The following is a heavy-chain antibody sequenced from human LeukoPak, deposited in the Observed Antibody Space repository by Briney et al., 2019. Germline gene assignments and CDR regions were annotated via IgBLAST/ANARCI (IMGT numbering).Heavy chain of an antibody. D-gene: IGHD6-13*01. CDR1: GGSISSRTYY. CDR2: IYTSGST. J-gene: IGHJ4*01. CDR3: AREVVAAPGTVDY. V-gene: IGHV4-61*02. Sequence: SETLSLTCTVSGGSISSRTYYWSWIRQPAGKGLEWIGRIYTSGSTNYNPSLKSRVTISVDTSKNQFSLKLSSVTAADTAVYYCAREVVAAPGTVDYWGQGTLVTVSS.